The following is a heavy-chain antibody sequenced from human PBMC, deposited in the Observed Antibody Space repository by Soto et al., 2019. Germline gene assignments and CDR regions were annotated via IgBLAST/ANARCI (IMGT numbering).Heavy chain of an antibody. D-gene: IGHD3-22*01. V-gene: IGHV2-5*02. CDR3: AHSRSITMIASLEFDY. J-gene: IGHJ4*02. Sequence: QITLKESGPTLVKPTQTLTLTCTFSGFSLSTSGVGVGWIRQPPGKALEWLALIYWDDDKRYSPSLKSRLTITXXTXKXXVVLTLTHTDPVDTATYYCAHSRSITMIASLEFDYWGQGTLVTVSS. CDR2: IYWDDDK. CDR1: GFSLSTSGVG.